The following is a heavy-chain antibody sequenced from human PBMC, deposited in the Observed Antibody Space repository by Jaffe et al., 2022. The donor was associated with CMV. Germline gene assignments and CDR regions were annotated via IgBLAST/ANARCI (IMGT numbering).Heavy chain of an antibody. CDR2: IRGKIDAGTT. V-gene: IGHV3-15*01. CDR1: GFTFSNAR. CDR3: TTDNYDYLWGSYRGEYGFDV. Sequence: EVQLVESGGGLVKPGGSLRLSCAVSGFTFSNARMSWVRQAPGKGLEWVGRIRGKIDAGTTDYAAPVKGRFTISRDDSENTLYLQMNSLKTEDTAVYYCTTDNYDYLWGSYRGEYGFDVWGQGTMVTVSS. D-gene: IGHD3-16*02. J-gene: IGHJ3*01.